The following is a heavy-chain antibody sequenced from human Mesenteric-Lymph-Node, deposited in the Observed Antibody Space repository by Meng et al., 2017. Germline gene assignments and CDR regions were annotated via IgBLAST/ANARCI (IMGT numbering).Heavy chain of an antibody. CDR3: ASRRDGYPRNPGFIV. J-gene: IGHJ4*02. D-gene: IGHD5-24*01. Sequence: GGSLRLSCAASGFTFSSYAMHWVRQAPGKGLEWVAVISYDGSNKYYADSVKGRFTISRDNSKNTLYLQMNSLRAEDTAVYYCASRRDGYPRNPGFIVWGQGTLVTVSS. CDR2: ISYDGSNK. V-gene: IGHV3-30*04. CDR1: GFTFSSYA.